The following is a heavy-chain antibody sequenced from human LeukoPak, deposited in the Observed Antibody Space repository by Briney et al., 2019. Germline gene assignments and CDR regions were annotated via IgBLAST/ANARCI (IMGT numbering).Heavy chain of an antibody. V-gene: IGHV4-39*01. Sequence: SETLSLTCTVSGGSISSSSYYWGWTRQPPGKGLEWIGSIYYSGSTYYNPSLKSRVTISVDTSKNQFSLKLSSVTAADTAVYYCARPYSSGWYGDFDYWGQGTLVTVSS. CDR1: GGSISSSSYY. D-gene: IGHD6-19*01. CDR2: IYYSGST. CDR3: ARPYSSGWYGDFDY. J-gene: IGHJ4*02.